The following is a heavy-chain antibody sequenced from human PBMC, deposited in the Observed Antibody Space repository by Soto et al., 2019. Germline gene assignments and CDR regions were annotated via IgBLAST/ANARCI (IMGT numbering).Heavy chain of an antibody. J-gene: IGHJ6*02. CDR2: IIPTFGTA. CDR3: ARREGLGQLGLYYYGMDV. CDR1: GGTFSSYA. Sequence: QVQLVQSGAEVKKPGSSVKVSCKASGGTFSSYAISWVRQAPGQGLEWMGGIIPTFGTANYAQKFQGRVTITEDKSTSTAYMELSSLRSEDTAVYYCARREGLGQLGLYYYGMDVWGQGTTVTVSS. V-gene: IGHV1-69*06. D-gene: IGHD2-2*01.